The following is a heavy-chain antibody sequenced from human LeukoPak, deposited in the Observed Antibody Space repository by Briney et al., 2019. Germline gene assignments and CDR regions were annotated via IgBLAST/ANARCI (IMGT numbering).Heavy chain of an antibody. V-gene: IGHV4-59*01. CDR1: GGSISSYY. D-gene: IGHD3-3*01. CDR3: ARAPYYDFWSGYSDNYFDP. J-gene: IGHJ5*02. Sequence: SETLSLTCTASGGSISSYYWSWIRQPPGKGLEWIGYIYYSGSTNYNPSLKGRVTMSVDTSKNQFSLKLDSVTAADTAVYYCARAPYYDFWSGYSDNYFDPWGQGTLVTVSS. CDR2: IYYSGST.